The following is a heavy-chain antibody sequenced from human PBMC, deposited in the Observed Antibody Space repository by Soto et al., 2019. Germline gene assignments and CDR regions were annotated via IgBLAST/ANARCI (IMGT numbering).Heavy chain of an antibody. V-gene: IGHV4-59*11. J-gene: IGHJ4*02. D-gene: IGHD6-6*01. CDR3: ARRDYSTSSLGPFDY. Sequence: XETLSLTCVVSGGSIGSHYWSWIRQPPGGGLEWIGYVHYGGSTNYNPSLKSRVTMSVDTSKNQFYLNLSSVTAADTALYFCARRDYSTSSLGPFDYWGQGILVTVSS. CDR1: GGSIGSHY. CDR2: VHYGGST.